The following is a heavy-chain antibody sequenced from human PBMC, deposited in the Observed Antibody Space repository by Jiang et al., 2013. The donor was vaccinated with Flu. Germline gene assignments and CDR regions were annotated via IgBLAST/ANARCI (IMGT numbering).Heavy chain of an antibody. Sequence: QTLSLTCSISGDGISTNSAAWNWIRQSPSRGLEWLGRTYYRSKWYNDYAESVKSRITIKADTSKNLISLQLNSVTPEDTAVYSCARGGENWGSRWYFDLWGRGTLVTVAS. D-gene: IGHD7-27*01. J-gene: IGHJ2*01. CDR3: ARGGENWGSRWYFDL. CDR2: TYYRSKWYN. V-gene: IGHV6-1*01. CDR1: GDGISTNSAA.